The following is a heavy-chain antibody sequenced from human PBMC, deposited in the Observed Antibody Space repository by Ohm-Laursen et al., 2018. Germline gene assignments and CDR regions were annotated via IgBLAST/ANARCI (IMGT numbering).Heavy chain of an antibody. Sequence: SLRLSCAASGFTFTDYDISWVRHVPGQGLEWLALISPSSTTIYYADSVRGRFFISRDDAKNSLYLQMNSLRAEDTAVYYCARSRSTLLFDYWGQGTLVTVSS. D-gene: IGHD6-6*01. J-gene: IGHJ4*02. V-gene: IGHV3-11*04. CDR3: ARSRSTLLFDY. CDR1: GFTFTDYD. CDR2: ISPSSTTI.